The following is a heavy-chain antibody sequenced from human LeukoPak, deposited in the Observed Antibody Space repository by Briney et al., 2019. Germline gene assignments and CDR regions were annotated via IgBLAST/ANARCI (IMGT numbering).Heavy chain of an antibody. CDR1: GYTFTSYG. D-gene: IGHD5-18*01. J-gene: IGHJ6*02. CDR3: ARVDTAMVTPYYYYYGMDV. Sequence: ASVKVSCKASGYTFTSYGISWVRQAPGQGLEWMGWISAYNGNTNYAQKLQGRVAMTTDTSTSTAYMEPRSLRSDDTAVYYCARVDTAMVTPYYYYYGMDVWGQGTTVTVSS. CDR2: ISAYNGNT. V-gene: IGHV1-18*01.